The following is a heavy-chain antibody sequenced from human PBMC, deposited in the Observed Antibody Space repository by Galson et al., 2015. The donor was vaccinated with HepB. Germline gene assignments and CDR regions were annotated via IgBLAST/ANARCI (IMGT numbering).Heavy chain of an antibody. CDR1: GGPVSSGSYY. J-gene: IGHJ4*02. D-gene: IGHD6-13*01. Sequence: QVQLQESGPGLVKPSETLSLTCTVSGGPVSSGSYYWGWIRQPPGKGLEWIGRSYYSGSTYYNPSLKSRVTISVDTSKNQFSLKLSSVTAADTAVYYCARVDSSWYRGYYFDYWGQGTLVTVSS. CDR3: ARVDSSWYRGYYFDY. V-gene: IGHV4-39*07. CDR2: SYYSGST.